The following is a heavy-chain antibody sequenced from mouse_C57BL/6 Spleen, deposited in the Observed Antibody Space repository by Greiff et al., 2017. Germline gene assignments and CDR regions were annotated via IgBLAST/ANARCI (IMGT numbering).Heavy chain of an antibody. CDR2: ISSGSSTI. CDR1: GFTFSDYG. D-gene: IGHD2-3*01. J-gene: IGHJ4*01. CDR3: ARFLYDGYYGAMDY. V-gene: IGHV5-17*01. Sequence: EVQVVESGGGLVKPGGSLKLSCAASGFTFSDYGMHWVRQAPEKGLEWVAYISSGSSTIYYADTVKGRFTISRDNAKNTLFLQMTSLRSEDTAMYYCARFLYDGYYGAMDYWGQGTSVTVSS.